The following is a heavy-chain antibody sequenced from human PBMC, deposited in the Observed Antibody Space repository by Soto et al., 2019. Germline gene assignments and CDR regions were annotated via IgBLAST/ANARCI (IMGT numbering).Heavy chain of an antibody. CDR2: IYYSGST. J-gene: IGHJ6*02. CDR1: GGSSGGSGYY. CDR3: AKTTPPHFRYYYYGMDV. Sequence: PSETQSLTSSVAGGSSGGSGYYWGWIKQPPGKGLEWIGSIYYSGSTYYNPSLKSRVTISVDTSKNQFSLKLSSVTAADTAVYYCAKTTPPHFRYYYYGMDVWAQGTTVTSP. V-gene: IGHV4-39*01. D-gene: IGHD4-17*01.